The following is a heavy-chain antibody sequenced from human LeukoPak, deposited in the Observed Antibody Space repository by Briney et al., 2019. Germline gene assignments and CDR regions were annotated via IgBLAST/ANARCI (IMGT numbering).Heavy chain of an antibody. J-gene: IGHJ4*02. Sequence: GRSLRLSCAASGFTFDDYAMHWVRQAPGKGLEWVSAISGSGGSTYYADSVKGRFTISRDNSKNTLYLQMNSLRAEDTALYYCGKDDRQWLVGFFDYWGQGTLVTVSS. V-gene: IGHV3-23*01. CDR2: ISGSGGST. CDR3: GKDDRQWLVGFFDY. D-gene: IGHD6-19*01. CDR1: GFTFDDYA.